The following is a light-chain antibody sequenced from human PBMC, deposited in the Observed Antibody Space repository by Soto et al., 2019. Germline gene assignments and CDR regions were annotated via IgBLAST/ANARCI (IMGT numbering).Light chain of an antibody. Sequence: DIQMTQSPSSLSASVGDRVTITCRASQTIINYLNWYQQKPGKPPKLLIYGASNLQRGVPSRFSGSGSETDFTPTISGPQPEDFATYYCQQSYSTPQTFSQGTKVDIK. CDR3: QQSYSTPQT. CDR1: QTIINY. J-gene: IGKJ1*01. V-gene: IGKV1-39*01. CDR2: GAS.